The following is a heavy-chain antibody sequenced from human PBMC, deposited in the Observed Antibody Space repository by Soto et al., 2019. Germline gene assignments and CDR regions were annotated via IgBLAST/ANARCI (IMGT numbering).Heavy chain of an antibody. CDR2: IKGKVHGGTT. J-gene: IGHJ4*02. V-gene: IGHV3-15*07. D-gene: IGHD3-22*01. CDR3: TTEDYYYDSSGYANFDY. Sequence: GGSLRLSCAASGFIFTDAWMNWVRQAPGKGQEWVGRIKGKVHGGTTDYAAPVKGRFIISRENAKNTLYLQMNSLKIEDTAVYYCTTEDYYYDSSGYANFDYWGQGALVTVSS. CDR1: GFIFTDAW.